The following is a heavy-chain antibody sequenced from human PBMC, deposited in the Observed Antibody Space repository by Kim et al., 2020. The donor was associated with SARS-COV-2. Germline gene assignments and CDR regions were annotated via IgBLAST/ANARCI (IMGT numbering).Heavy chain of an antibody. J-gene: IGHJ6*03. CDR2: ISSSGSTI. Sequence: GGSLRLSCAASGFTFSDYYMSWIRQAPGKGLEWVSYISSSGSTIYYADSVKGRFTISRDNAKNSLYLQMNSLRAEDTAVYYCARDYKSYSSSSGFYYYYMDVWGKGDTGTVSS. V-gene: IGHV3-11*01. CDR3: ARDYKSYSSSSGFYYYYMDV. D-gene: IGHD6-6*01. CDR1: GFTFSDYY.